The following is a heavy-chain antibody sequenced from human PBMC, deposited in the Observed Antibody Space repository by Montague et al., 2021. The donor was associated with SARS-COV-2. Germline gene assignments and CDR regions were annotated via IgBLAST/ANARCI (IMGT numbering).Heavy chain of an antibody. V-gene: IGHV4-59*12. CDR1: GVSITTFS. Sequence: SETLSLTCTVSGVSITTFSWGWIRQSPGKGLEWIGEIDHSGNTNYNPSLKSRVTISVDTSKNQFSLNLTSVTAADTAMYYCAGGSRVVGMTPAFRSWGQGTQVAVSS. D-gene: IGHD2-21*01. J-gene: IGHJ5*02. CDR2: IDHSGNT. CDR3: AGGSRVVGMTPAFRS.